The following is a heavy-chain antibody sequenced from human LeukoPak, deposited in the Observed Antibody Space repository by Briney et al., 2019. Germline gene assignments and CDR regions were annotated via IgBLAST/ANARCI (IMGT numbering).Heavy chain of an antibody. D-gene: IGHD3-10*01. CDR2: INPNGGGT. Sequence: ASVKVSCKASGYTFTGYYMHWVRQAPGQGLEWMGWINPNGGGTNYAQKFQGRVTMTRDTSISTAYMELSRLRSDDTAVYYCARGYGSGSSLGDYWGQGTLVTVSS. CDR3: ARGYGSGSSLGDY. V-gene: IGHV1-2*02. J-gene: IGHJ4*02. CDR1: GYTFTGYY.